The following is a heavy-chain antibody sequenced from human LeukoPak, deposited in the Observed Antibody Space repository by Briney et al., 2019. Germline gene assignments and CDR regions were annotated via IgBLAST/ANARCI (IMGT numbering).Heavy chain of an antibody. CDR3: ARSQSGVFDV. V-gene: IGHV3-74*01. CDR2: MNSDGTSI. CDR1: GFTFTNYW. Sequence: QSGGSLRLSCVVSGFTFTNYWMQWVRQVPGKGLVWVARMNSDGTSIIHADSVKGRFTISRDNAENTLYLQMNSLRPEDTALYYCARSQSGVFDVWGQGTMVIVSS. J-gene: IGHJ3*01. D-gene: IGHD2-15*01.